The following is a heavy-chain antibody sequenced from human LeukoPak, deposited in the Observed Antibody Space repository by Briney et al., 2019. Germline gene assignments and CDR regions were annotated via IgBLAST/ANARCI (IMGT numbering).Heavy chain of an antibody. CDR1: GFTFTRYS. Sequence: GGSLRLSCAASGFTFTRYSMTWVRQAPGKGLEWVSYISSSSSTIHYADSVKGRFTISRDNTKNSLYLQMNSLRAEDTALYYCAKDKSAMVRGVGDAFDIWGQGTMVTVSS. V-gene: IGHV3-48*04. CDR3: AKDKSAMVRGVGDAFDI. J-gene: IGHJ3*02. D-gene: IGHD3-10*01. CDR2: ISSSSSTI.